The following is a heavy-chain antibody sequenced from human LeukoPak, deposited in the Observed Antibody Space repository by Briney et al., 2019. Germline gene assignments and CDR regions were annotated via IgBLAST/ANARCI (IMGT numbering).Heavy chain of an antibody. J-gene: IGHJ6*03. D-gene: IGHD7-27*01. CDR3: ARVALGRDYYYYYMDV. V-gene: IGHV1-46*01. CDR1: GYTFTSYY. Sequence: ASVKVSCKASGYTFTSYYMHWVRQAPGQGLEWMGIINPSGGSTSYAQKFQGRVTMTRDMSTSTVYMELSSLRSEDTAVYYCARVALGRDYYYYYMDVWGKGTTVTVSS. CDR2: INPSGGST.